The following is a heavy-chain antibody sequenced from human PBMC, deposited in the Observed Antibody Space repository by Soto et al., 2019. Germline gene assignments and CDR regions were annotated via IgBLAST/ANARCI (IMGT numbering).Heavy chain of an antibody. J-gene: IGHJ4*02. Sequence: PGGSLRLSCAASGFTFSSYSMNWVRQAPGKGLEWVSYISSSSSTIYYADSVKGRFTISRDNAKNSLYLQMNSLRAEDTAVYYCAREARYCSSTSCYPGGSCYCPFDYWGQGTLVTVSS. V-gene: IGHV3-48*01. CDR1: GFTFSSYS. CDR3: AREARYCSSTSCYPGGSCYCPFDY. D-gene: IGHD2-2*01. CDR2: ISSSSSTI.